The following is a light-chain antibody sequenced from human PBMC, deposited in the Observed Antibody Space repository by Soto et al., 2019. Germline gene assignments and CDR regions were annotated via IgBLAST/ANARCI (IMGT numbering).Light chain of an antibody. CDR2: AAS. CDR3: QQSYSTPLT. CDR1: QSISSY. V-gene: IGKV1-39*01. J-gene: IGKJ4*01. Sequence: DIQMTQSLSSLSASVGDRVTITCRASQSISSYLNWYQQKPGKAPKLLIYAASSLQSGVPSRFSGSGSGTAFTLTISSLQPEDFATYYCQQSYSTPLTFGGGTKVEIK.